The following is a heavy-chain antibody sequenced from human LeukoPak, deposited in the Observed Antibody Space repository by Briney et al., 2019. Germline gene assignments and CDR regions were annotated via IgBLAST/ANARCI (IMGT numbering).Heavy chain of an antibody. J-gene: IGHJ4*02. CDR3: ARVPDYGGHRVGYYFDY. V-gene: IGHV4-30-4*01. Sequence: PSETLSLTCTVSGGSISSYYWSWIRQPPGKGLEWIGYIYYSGSTYYNPSLKSRVTISADTSKNQFSLKLSSVTAADTAVYYCARVPDYGGHRVGYYFDYWGQGTLVTVSS. CDR1: GGSISSYY. CDR2: IYYSGST. D-gene: IGHD4-23*01.